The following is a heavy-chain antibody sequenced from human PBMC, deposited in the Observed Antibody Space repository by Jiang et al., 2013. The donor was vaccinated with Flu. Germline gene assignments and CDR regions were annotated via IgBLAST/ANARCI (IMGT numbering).Heavy chain of an antibody. Sequence: GAEVKKPGESLKISCKGSGYSFTSYWIGWVRQMPGKGLEWMGIIYPGDSDTRYSPSFQGQVTISADKSISTAYLQWSSLKASDTAMYYCARTEATCSGGSCYSLSDAFDIWGQGTMVTVSS. CDR2: IYPGDSDT. CDR1: GYSFTSYW. CDR3: ARTEATCSGGSCYSLSDAFDI. V-gene: IGHV5-51*01. D-gene: IGHD2-15*01. J-gene: IGHJ3*02.